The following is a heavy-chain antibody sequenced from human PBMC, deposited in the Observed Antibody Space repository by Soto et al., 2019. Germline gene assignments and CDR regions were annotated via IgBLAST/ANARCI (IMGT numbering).Heavy chain of an antibody. CDR1: GYTFTSYY. CDR3: AREAIAVAGSDAFDI. CDR2: INPSGGST. D-gene: IGHD6-19*01. J-gene: IGHJ3*02. Sequence: ASVKVSCKASGYTFTSYYMHWVRQAPGQGLEWMGIINPSGGSTSYAQKFQGRVTMTRDTSTSTVYMELSSLRSEDTAVYYCAREAIAVAGSDAFDIRGQGTMVTVS. V-gene: IGHV1-46*03.